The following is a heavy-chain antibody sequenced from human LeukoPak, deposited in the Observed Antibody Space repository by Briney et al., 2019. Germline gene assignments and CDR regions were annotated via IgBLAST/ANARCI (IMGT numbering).Heavy chain of an antibody. CDR2: INHSGTN. J-gene: IGHJ4*02. Sequence: SETRSLTCAVYGGFFSGYYWSWIRQPPGKGLEWIGEINHSGTNNYNPSHKSRVNISVDTSKNQFSLKLSSVTAADTAVYYCARVPNYDYVWGSYRFKVGYFDYWGQGTLVTVSS. CDR1: GGFFSGYY. D-gene: IGHD3-16*02. CDR3: ARVPNYDYVWGSYRFKVGYFDY. V-gene: IGHV4-34*01.